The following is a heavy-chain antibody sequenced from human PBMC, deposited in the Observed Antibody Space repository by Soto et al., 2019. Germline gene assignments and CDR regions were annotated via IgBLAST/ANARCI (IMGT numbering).Heavy chain of an antibody. D-gene: IGHD4-17*01. CDR2: ISHSGST. CDR1: GGSFGVYD. CDR3: ARETYGDYVGYFDP. J-gene: IGHJ5*02. V-gene: IGHV4-34*01. Sequence: ASETMSVTCAVGGGSFGVYDGSWIRPPTGKGLEWFGEISHSGSTNYNPSLKSRVIISVDRSKNQFSLKVTSVTAADTAVYYCARETYGDYVGYFDPWGQGIQVTVSS.